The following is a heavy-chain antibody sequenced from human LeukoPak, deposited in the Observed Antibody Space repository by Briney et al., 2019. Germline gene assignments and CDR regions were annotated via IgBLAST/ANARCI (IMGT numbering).Heavy chain of an antibody. D-gene: IGHD1-26*01. CDR1: GGSISNYY. J-gene: IGHJ4*02. CDR2: IYYTGST. V-gene: IGHV4-59*08. CDR3: ARQGIVGATVDY. Sequence: SETLSLTCTVSGGSISNYYWSWIRQPPGKGLEWIGYIYYTGSTNYSPSLKSRVTISVDTSKKQFSLKLSSVTAADTAVYYCARQGIVGATVDYWGQGTLVTVSS.